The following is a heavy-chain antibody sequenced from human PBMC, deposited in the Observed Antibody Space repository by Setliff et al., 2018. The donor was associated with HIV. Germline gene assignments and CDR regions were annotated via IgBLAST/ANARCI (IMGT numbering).Heavy chain of an antibody. CDR3: ARSKTFYYFWGGYYTHGAFKI. J-gene: IGHJ3*02. D-gene: IGHD3-3*01. Sequence: SETLSLTCTVSGGSFTSRSYYWGWIRQPPGKGLEWIGSIFYSGITYYNPSLKSRVTISVDTSKNQFSLNLTSVTAADTAVYYCARSKTFYYFWGGYYTHGAFKIWGLGTMVTVS. CDR2: IFYSGIT. CDR1: GGSFTSRSYY. V-gene: IGHV4-39*01.